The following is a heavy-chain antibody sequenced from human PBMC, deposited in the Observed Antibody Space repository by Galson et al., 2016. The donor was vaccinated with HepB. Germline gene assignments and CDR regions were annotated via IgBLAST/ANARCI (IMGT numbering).Heavy chain of an antibody. V-gene: IGHV3-7*01. Sequence: SLRLSCAASGFTFSSYWMSWVRQAPGKGLEWVANIKQDGSKKYYVDSVKGRFTISRDNAKNSLYLQMNSLRAEDTAVYYCARRIVVVVVANMNAFDIWGQGTMVTVSS. CDR1: GFTFSSYW. CDR3: ARRIVVVVVANMNAFDI. J-gene: IGHJ3*02. CDR2: IKQDGSKK. D-gene: IGHD2-15*01.